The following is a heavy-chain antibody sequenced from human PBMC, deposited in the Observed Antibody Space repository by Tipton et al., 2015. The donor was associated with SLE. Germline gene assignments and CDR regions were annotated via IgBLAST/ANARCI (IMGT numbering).Heavy chain of an antibody. J-gene: IGHJ3*02. CDR1: GVSISSRTYY. V-gene: IGHV4-61*03. D-gene: IGHD3-16*01. CDR2: IYYTGST. CDR3: ARVDWGRAFDI. Sequence: TLSLTCTVSGVSISSRTYYWGWIRQPPGKGLEWIGYIYYTGSTNYNPSLKSRVTILVDTSKNHFSLKLSSVTAADTAVYYCARVDWGRAFDIWGQGTMVTVSS.